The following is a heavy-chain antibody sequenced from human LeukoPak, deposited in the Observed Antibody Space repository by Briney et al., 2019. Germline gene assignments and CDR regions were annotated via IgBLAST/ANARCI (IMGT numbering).Heavy chain of an antibody. CDR1: GFTFDDHG. CDR2: IKWDGGRT. J-gene: IGHJ4*02. Sequence: GGSLRLSCAASGFTFDDHGMSWVRQAPGKGLEWVSGIKWDGGRTGYADSVKGRFTISRDNAKNSLYLQMNSLRAEDTAVYYCARGEYGSGSYHIDYWGQGTLVTVSS. CDR3: ARGEYGSGSYHIDY. V-gene: IGHV3-20*04. D-gene: IGHD3-10*01.